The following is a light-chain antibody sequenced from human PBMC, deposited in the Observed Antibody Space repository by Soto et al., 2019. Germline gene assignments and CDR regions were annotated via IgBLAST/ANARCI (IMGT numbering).Light chain of an antibody. CDR2: DAS. CDR1: QDITNY. J-gene: IGKJ5*01. Sequence: IQMTQSASSLSASVGARVTITGRASQDITNYLNWYKQKPGRAPRLLLYDASSLETGVPSRFSGSGSGTDFTLTISSLTPEDVATYYCQHYDHLPITFGQGTRLEIK. CDR3: QHYDHLPIT. V-gene: IGKV1-33*01.